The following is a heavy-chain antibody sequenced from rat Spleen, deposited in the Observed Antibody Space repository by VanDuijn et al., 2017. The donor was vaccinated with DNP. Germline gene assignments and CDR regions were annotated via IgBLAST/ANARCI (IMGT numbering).Heavy chain of an antibody. D-gene: IGHD1-1*01. V-gene: IGHV5-7*01. J-gene: IGHJ4*01. CDR2: IFTSGNRA. Sequence: EVQLVESGGGLVQPGRSLKLSCAASGFTFSNYYMAWVRQAPKKGLEWVATIFTSGNRAFYTDSVEGRFTISRDNAKSRLYLQMNSLKSEDTATYYCARLRLEWEVRAMDAWGQGTSVTVSS. CDR1: GFTFSNYY. CDR3: ARLRLEWEVRAMDA.